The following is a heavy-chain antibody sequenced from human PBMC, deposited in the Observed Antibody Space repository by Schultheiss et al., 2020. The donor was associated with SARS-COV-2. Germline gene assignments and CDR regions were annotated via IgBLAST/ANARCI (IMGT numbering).Heavy chain of an antibody. CDR3: AKGFPLLTGDSSPPSN. CDR2: ISWNSGSI. Sequence: GGSLRLSCAASGFTFSSYAMHWVRQAPGKGLEWVLGISWNSGSIGYADSVKGRFTISRDNAKNSLYLQMNSLRAEDTALYYCAKGFPLLTGDSSPPSNWGQGTLVTVSS. CDR1: GFTFSSYA. D-gene: IGHD7-27*01. J-gene: IGHJ4*02. V-gene: IGHV3-9*01.